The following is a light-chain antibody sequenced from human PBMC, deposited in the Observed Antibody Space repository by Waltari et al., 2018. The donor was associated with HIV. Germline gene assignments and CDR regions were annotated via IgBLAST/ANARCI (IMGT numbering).Light chain of an antibody. CDR3: AAWDDSLNGDD. CDR1: TSNIGGNT. J-gene: IGLJ1*01. CDR2: GNT. Sequence: QSVLNQPPSASGTPGKRVTISCSGSTSNIGGNTVNWSQQLLGTAPKLIICGNTRRRSGGPDRVSGSKAGTSAYLAISGLQSEDEADYYCAAWDDSLNGDDFGTGTKVSVL. V-gene: IGLV1-44*01.